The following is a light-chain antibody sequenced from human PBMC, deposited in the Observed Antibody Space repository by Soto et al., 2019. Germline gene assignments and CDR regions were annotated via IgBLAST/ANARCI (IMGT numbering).Light chain of an antibody. CDR2: WAS. J-gene: IGKJ1*01. CDR1: QSVLYNSNNKNY. Sequence: DIVMTQSPDSLSVSLGERATFNCRSSQSVLYNSNNKNYLSWYQQRPGQPPKLLFYWASTRESGVPDRFSGSGSGRHFTLTITSLQAEDVAVYFCQQYYSSPPTFGQGTKVDIK. V-gene: IGKV4-1*01. CDR3: QQYYSSPPT.